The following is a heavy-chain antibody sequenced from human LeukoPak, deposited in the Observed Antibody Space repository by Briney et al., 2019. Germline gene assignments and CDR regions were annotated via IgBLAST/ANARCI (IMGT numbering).Heavy chain of an antibody. V-gene: IGHV3-7*04. CDR1: GFTFSSYW. Sequence: GGSLRPSCAASGFTFSSYWMNWARQAPGQGLEWVASINHNGNVNYYVDSVKGRFTISRDNAKNSLYLQMSNLRAEDTTVYFCARGGGLDVWGQGATVTVSS. J-gene: IGHJ6*02. CDR3: ARGGGLDV. CDR2: INHNGNVN.